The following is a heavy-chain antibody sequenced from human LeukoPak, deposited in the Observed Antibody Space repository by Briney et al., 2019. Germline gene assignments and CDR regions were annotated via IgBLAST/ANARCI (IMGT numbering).Heavy chain of an antibody. V-gene: IGHV1-46*01. CDR2: INPSGGST. CDR1: GYTFTSYY. Sequence: ASVKVSCKASGYTFTSYYMHWVRQAPGQGLEWMGIINPSGGSTSYAQKFQGRVTMTRDTSTSTVYMELSSLRSEDTAVYYCGRYLEPYYFDYWGQGTLVTVSS. CDR3: GRYLEPYYFDY. J-gene: IGHJ4*02. D-gene: IGHD2-2*01.